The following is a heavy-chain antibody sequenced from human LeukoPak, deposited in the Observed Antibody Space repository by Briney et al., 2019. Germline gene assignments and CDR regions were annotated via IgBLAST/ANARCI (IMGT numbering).Heavy chain of an antibody. D-gene: IGHD3-22*01. J-gene: IGHJ4*02. Sequence: PGGSLRLSCTASGFTGPSSAMAWVRQAPGKGLEWVSHIGAGATSKYYTDSVKGRFTISRDYSRKTVYLQMNSLRAEDTGVYYCAHSYDSGGYPLGDYWGQGTLVTVSS. CDR1: GFTGPSSA. CDR2: IGAGATSK. V-gene: IGHV3-23*01. CDR3: AHSYDSGGYPLGDY.